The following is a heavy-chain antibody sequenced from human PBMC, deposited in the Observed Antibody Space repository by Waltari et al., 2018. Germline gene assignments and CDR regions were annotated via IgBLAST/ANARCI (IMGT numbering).Heavy chain of an antibody. J-gene: IGHJ4*02. V-gene: IGHV3-23*01. D-gene: IGHD1-1*01. CDR2: ISGSGGSQ. CDR1: GSPFTGIA. CDR3: ANSLERRSPTFDY. Sequence: EVQLLESGGGLVQPGGSLRPPVEAPGSPFTGIARGGARRAPGEGLDWVPAISGSGGSQYYADSVKGRFTISRDNSKNTLYLQMNSLRAEDTAVYYCANSLERRSPTFDYWGQGTLVTVSS.